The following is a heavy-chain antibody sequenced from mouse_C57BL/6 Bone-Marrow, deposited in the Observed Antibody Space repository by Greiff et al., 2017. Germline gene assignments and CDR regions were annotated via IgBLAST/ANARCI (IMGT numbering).Heavy chain of an antibody. V-gene: IGHV1-50*01. CDR2: IDPSDSYT. Sequence: QVQLQQPGAELVKPGASVKLSCKASGYTFTSYWMQWVKQRPGQGLEWIGEIDPSDSYTNYNQQFKGKATLTVDTSSSTAYMQLSSLTSEDSAVYYCARESYDDAMDYWGQGTSVTVSS. D-gene: IGHD2-12*01. CDR3: ARESYDDAMDY. J-gene: IGHJ4*01. CDR1: GYTFTSYW.